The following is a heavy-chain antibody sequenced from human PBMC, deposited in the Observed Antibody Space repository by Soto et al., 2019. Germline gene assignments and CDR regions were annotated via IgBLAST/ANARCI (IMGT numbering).Heavy chain of an antibody. CDR3: ASLILGYCSSTSCYGGPHDAFDS. CDR1: GFTFSSYG. V-gene: IGHV3-33*01. Sequence: GGSLRLSCAASGFTFSSYGMHWVRQAPGKGLEWVAVIWYDGSNKYYADSVKGRFTISRDNSKNTLYLQMNSLRAEDTAVYYCASLILGYCSSTSCYGGPHDAFDSWGQGTMVTVSS. J-gene: IGHJ3*02. D-gene: IGHD2-2*01. CDR2: IWYDGSNK.